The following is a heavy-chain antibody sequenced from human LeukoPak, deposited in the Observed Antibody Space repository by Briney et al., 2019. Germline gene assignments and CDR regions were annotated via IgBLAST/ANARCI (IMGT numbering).Heavy chain of an antibody. CDR3: ATRGPYCSSTSCRNFDY. J-gene: IGHJ4*02. CDR2: IYPGDSDT. D-gene: IGHD2-2*01. CDR1: GYSFTSYW. V-gene: IGHV5-51*01. Sequence: GESLKISCKGSGYSFTSYWIGGVRQMPGKGLEWMGIIYPGDSDTRYSPSFQGQVTISADKSISTAYLQWSSLKASDTAMYYCATRGPYCSSTSCRNFDYWGQGTLVTVSS.